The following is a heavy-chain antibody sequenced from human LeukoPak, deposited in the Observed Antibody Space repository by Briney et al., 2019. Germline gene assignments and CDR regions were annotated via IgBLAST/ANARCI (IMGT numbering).Heavy chain of an antibody. Sequence: GGSLTLSCAASGFTFSDYAMSWVRQAPGKGLEWVSTASYYVGRQYHADSVRGRFTVSRDNSRNTVSLQMSSLRVEDTGIYYCAKAGIGADGAGFLCEYWGQGTLVTVSS. CDR3: AKAGIGADGAGFLCEY. CDR1: GFTFSDYA. CDR2: ASYYVGRQ. D-gene: IGHD1-1*01. J-gene: IGHJ4*02. V-gene: IGHV3-23*01.